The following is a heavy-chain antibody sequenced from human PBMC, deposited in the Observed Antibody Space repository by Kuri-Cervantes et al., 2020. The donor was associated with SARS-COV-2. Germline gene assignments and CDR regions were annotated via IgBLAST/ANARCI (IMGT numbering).Heavy chain of an antibody. CDR3: ARRHCSSTSCYLDY. V-gene: IGHV5-51*01. J-gene: IGHJ4*02. Sequence: GESLKISCQTSGYTFTSYWIGWVRQKPGKGLEWVAIIYPGDSDTRYSPSFQGQVTISADKSISTAYLQWSSLKASDTAMYYCARRHCSSTSCYLDYWGQGTLVTVSS. D-gene: IGHD2-2*01. CDR1: GYTFTSYW. CDR2: IYPGDSDT.